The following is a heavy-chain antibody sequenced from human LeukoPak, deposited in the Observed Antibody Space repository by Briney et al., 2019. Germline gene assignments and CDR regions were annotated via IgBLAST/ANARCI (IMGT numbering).Heavy chain of an antibody. CDR3: AKDLSRGDGYNYGFDY. D-gene: IGHD5-24*01. CDR1: GFTFSSYG. Sequence: GGSLRLSCAASGFTFSSYGKHWVRQAPGKGLEWVAFIRYDGSNKYYADSVKGRFTISRDNSKNTLYLQMNSLRAEDTAVYYCAKDLSRGDGYNYGFDYWGQGTLVTVSS. CDR2: IRYDGSNK. V-gene: IGHV3-30*02. J-gene: IGHJ4*02.